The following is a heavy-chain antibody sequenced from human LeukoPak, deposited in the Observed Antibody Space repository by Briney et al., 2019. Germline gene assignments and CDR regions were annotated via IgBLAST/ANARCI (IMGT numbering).Heavy chain of an antibody. V-gene: IGHV3-23*01. CDR3: AKELGDWSASQMDY. J-gene: IGHJ4*02. Sequence: GGSLRLSCEASGFTYSNYAMDWVRQAPGKGLEWVSAITGSGDYTYYADSVKGRFTISRDNSKNTLYLQMNNLRAEDTAIYYCAKELGDWSASQMDYWGLGTLVTVSS. CDR2: ITGSGDYT. CDR1: GFTYSNYA. D-gene: IGHD3/OR15-3a*01.